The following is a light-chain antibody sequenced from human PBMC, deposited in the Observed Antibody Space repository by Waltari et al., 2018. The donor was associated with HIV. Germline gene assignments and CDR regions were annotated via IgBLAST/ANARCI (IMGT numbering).Light chain of an antibody. CDR1: TSNIGIKT. CDR3: ASWDASLNGWV. Sequence: QSVVTQPPSVSGTPGQTVTISCSGSTSNIGIKTVNCYQPLPGTAPKRLIYGNYQRPSGVPDRFSASKSGTSASLAISGLQSEDEADYYCASWDASLNGWVFGGGTKLTVL. V-gene: IGLV1-44*01. CDR2: GNY. J-gene: IGLJ3*02.